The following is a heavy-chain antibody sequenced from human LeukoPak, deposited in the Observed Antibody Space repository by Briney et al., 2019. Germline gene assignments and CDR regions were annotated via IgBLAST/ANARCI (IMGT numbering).Heavy chain of an antibody. J-gene: IGHJ1*01. CDR3: AKDLSWWAAADH. Sequence: GSLRLSCAASGFTLSGNAMSRVRQAPGRGLEWVSGVGGDDRTHYADSVRGRFTISRDNSMNTVSLDMNRLRIEDTAVYYCAKDLSWWAAADHWGQGALVTVAS. CDR1: GFTLSGNA. V-gene: IGHV3-23*01. D-gene: IGHD2-15*01. CDR2: VGGDDRT.